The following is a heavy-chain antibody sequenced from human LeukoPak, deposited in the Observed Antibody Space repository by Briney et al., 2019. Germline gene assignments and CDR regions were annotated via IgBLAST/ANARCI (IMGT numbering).Heavy chain of an antibody. J-gene: IGHJ4*02. V-gene: IGHV3-23*01. CDR1: GVTFSIYV. D-gene: IGHD3-10*01. Sequence: GGALRLSCARSGVTFSIYVMSCVRQAPGKGLEWVSHISGTGVTTYYADSVKGRFTISKDNSKNTLYLQINSLRVEDTAVYYCAKGGPNYYGWGNEIDQWGQGTLVTVSS. CDR2: ISGTGVTT. CDR3: AKGGPNYYGWGNEIDQ.